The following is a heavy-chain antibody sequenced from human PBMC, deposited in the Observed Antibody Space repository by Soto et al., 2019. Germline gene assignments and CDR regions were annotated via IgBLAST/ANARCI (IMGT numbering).Heavy chain of an antibody. CDR1: GFTFSSYS. Sequence: EVQLVESGGGLVQPGGSLRLSCAASGFTFSSYSMNWVRQAPGKGLEWVSYISSSSSTIYYADSVKGRFTISRDNAKNSLDLQMNSLRDEDTAVYYCARDHRPWIQLWGVDYWGQGTLVTVSS. V-gene: IGHV3-48*02. D-gene: IGHD5-18*01. CDR2: ISSSSSTI. CDR3: ARDHRPWIQLWGVDY. J-gene: IGHJ4*02.